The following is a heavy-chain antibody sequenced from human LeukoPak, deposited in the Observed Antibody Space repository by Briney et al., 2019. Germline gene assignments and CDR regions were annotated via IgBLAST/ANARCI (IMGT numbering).Heavy chain of an antibody. V-gene: IGHV4-34*01. CDR3: ARAPAYRIAAAGQIDY. D-gene: IGHD6-13*01. J-gene: IGHJ4*02. CDR1: GGSFSGYY. CDR2: INHSGST. Sequence: SETLSLTCAVYGGSFSGYYWRWIRQPPGRGLEWTGQINHSGSTNYNPSLKSRVTISVDTSKNQFSLKLSSVTAADTAVYYCARAPAYRIAAAGQIDYWGQGTLVTVSS.